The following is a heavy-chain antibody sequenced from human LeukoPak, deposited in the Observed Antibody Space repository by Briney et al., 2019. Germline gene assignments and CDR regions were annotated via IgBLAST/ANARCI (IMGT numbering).Heavy chain of an antibody. CDR3: ARAPRYSYGYRVPNGMDV. J-gene: IGHJ6*02. Sequence: SETLSLTCAVYGGSFSGYYWSWIRQPPGKGLEWIGEINHSGSTNYNPSLKSRVIISVDTSKNQFSLKLSSVTAADTAVYYCARAPRYSYGYRVPNGMDVWGQGTTVTVSS. V-gene: IGHV4-34*01. CDR1: GGSFSGYY. D-gene: IGHD5-18*01. CDR2: INHSGST.